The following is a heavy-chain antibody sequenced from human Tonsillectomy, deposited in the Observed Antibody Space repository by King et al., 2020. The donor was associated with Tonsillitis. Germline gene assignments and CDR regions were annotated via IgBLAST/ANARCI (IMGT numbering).Heavy chain of an antibody. V-gene: IGHV3-23*04. D-gene: IGHD2-15*01. Sequence: VQLVESGGGLVRPGGSLRLSCAASGVTFTYAMSWVRQAPGKGLEWLSAITGGAGNTYYADSVKGRFTISRDNSKNSLYLQMNSLRAEDTAIYYCARGLILQARLLYFWGQGTLVTVSS. J-gene: IGHJ4*02. CDR3: ARGLILQARLLYF. CDR1: GVTFTYA. CDR2: ITGGAGNT.